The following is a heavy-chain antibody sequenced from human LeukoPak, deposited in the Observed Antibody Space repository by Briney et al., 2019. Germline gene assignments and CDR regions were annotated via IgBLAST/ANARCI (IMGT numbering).Heavy chain of an antibody. V-gene: IGHV4-34*01. CDR3: ARRWNYGRNYYIDV. J-gene: IGHJ6*03. CDR2: INDSGTI. CDR1: GGSFSHYY. D-gene: IGHD1-7*01. Sequence: PSETLSLTCAVYGGSFSHYYWSWIRQSPGMGLEWIGEINDSGTINYNPSLMNRVTISLDKSKNQFSLRLSSATAADTAVYYCARRWNYGRNYYIDVWGKGATVSVSS.